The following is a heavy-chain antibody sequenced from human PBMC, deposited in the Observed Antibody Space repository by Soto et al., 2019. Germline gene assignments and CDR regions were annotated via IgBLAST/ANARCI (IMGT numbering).Heavy chain of an antibody. CDR2: IYYSGST. D-gene: IGHD4-17*01. CDR1: GTSISSYY. CDR3: ARDKPHYGGNSHWFDP. Sequence: TSETLSLTCTVSGTSISSYYWSWIRQPPGKGLEWIGYIYYSGSTNYNPSLKSRVTISVDTSKNQFSLKLSSVTAADTAVYYCARDKPHYGGNSHWFDPWGQGTLVTVSS. J-gene: IGHJ5*02. V-gene: IGHV4-59*01.